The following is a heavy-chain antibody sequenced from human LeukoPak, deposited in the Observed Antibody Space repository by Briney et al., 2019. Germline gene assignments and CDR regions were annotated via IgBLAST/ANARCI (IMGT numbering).Heavy chain of an antibody. D-gene: IGHD2-15*01. Sequence: PGGSLRLSCAASGFTFSSYWMSWVRQAPGKGLEWVANIKQDGSEKYYVDSVKGRFTISRDYAKNSLYLQMNSLRAEDTAVYYCARDLGGWDCSGGSCYSGVFSFHYMDVWGKGTTVTISS. CDR3: ARDLGGWDCSGGSCYSGVFSFHYMDV. V-gene: IGHV3-7*01. J-gene: IGHJ6*03. CDR2: IKQDGSEK. CDR1: GFTFSSYW.